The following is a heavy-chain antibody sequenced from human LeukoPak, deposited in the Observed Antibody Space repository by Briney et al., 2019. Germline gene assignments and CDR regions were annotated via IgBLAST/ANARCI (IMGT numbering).Heavy chain of an antibody. CDR2: ISGSGGST. Sequence: GGSLRLSCAASGLTFSSYAMSWVRQAPGKGLEWVSAISGSGGSTYYADSVKGRFTISRDNSKNTLYLQMNSLRAEDTAVYYCAKSFSVSVWRPSDYWGQGTLVTVSS. J-gene: IGHJ4*02. V-gene: IGHV3-23*01. CDR3: AKSFSVSVWRPSDY. D-gene: IGHD5/OR15-5a*01. CDR1: GLTFSSYA.